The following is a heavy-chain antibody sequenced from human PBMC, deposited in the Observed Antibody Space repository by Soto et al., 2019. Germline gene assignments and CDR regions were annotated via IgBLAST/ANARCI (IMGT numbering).Heavy chain of an antibody. V-gene: IGHV3-49*03. D-gene: IGHD6-13*01. J-gene: IGHJ5*02. CDR3: PRLRNRKTLVLSNWFDT. CDR2: IRSKAYGGTT. Sequence: GSLRLSCTASGFTFGDYAMSWFRQAPGKGLEWVGFIRSKAYGGTTEYAASVKGRFTISRDDSKSIAYLQMNSLKTEDTAVYYCPRLRNRKTLVLSNWFDTWGQGTLVTVSS. CDR1: GFTFGDYA.